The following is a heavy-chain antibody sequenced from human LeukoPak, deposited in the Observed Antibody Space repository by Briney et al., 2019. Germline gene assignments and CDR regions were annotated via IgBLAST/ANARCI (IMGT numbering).Heavy chain of an antibody. CDR1: GFTFSTYG. V-gene: IGHV3-33*01. D-gene: IGHD2-8*01. CDR3: AREVYAGNWFDP. CDR2: IWFDGSNK. J-gene: IGHJ5*02. Sequence: GRSLRLSCAASGFTFSTYGMHWVRQAPGKGLEWVALIWFDGSNKYYANSVKGRFTISRDNSKNTLCLQMGSLRPEDMAVYYCAREVYAGNWFDPWGQGTLVTVSS.